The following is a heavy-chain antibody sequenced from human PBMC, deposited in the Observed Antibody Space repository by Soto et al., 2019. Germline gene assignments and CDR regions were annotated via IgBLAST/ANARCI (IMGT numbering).Heavy chain of an antibody. Sequence: ASVKVSCKASGYTFTGYYMHWVRQAPGQGLEWMGWINPNSGGTNYAQKFQGRVTMTRDTSISTAYMELSRLRSDDTAVYYCAREPRIIAAAGRGWFDTWGQGTLVTVSS. CDR1: GYTFTGYY. CDR2: INPNSGGT. J-gene: IGHJ5*02. D-gene: IGHD6-13*01. CDR3: AREPRIIAAAGRGWFDT. V-gene: IGHV1-2*02.